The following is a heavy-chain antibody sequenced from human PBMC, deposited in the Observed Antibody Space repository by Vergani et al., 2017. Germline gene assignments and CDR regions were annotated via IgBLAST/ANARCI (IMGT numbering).Heavy chain of an antibody. CDR1: GGTFSSYA. Sequence: QVQLVQSGAEVKKPGSSVKVSCKASGGTFSSYAISWVRQAPGQGLEWVGGIIPIVGTANYAQTFQGGVTITADESTSTAYMEVSSLRSEDTAVYYCAGRPPRHYEYGGGRYRSPNWFDPWGQGTLVTVSS. V-gene: IGHV1-69*01. CDR3: AGRPPRHYEYGGGRYRSPNWFDP. CDR2: IIPIVGTA. D-gene: IGHD3-16*02. J-gene: IGHJ5*02.